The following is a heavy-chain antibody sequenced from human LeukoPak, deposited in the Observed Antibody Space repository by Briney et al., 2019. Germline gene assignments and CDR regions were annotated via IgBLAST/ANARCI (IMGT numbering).Heavy chain of an antibody. CDR1: GYTFTSYA. V-gene: IGHV1-3*01. D-gene: IGHD2-15*01. CDR2: INAGNGNT. J-gene: IGHJ4*02. CDR3: ARGGYCSGGSCSRGSKTLDY. Sequence: ASVKVSCKASGYTFTSYAMHWVRQAPGQRLEWMGWINAGNGNTKYSQKFQGRVTITRDTSASTAYMELSSLRSEGTAVYYCARGGYCSGGSCSRGSKTLDYWGQGTLVTVSS.